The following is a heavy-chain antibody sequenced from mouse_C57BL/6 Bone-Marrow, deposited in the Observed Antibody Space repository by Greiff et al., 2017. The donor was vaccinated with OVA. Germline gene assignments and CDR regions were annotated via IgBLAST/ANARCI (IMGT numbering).Heavy chain of an antibody. J-gene: IGHJ2*01. D-gene: IGHD3-2*02. V-gene: IGHV1-52*01. CDR3: ARTAQATGLLYYFDY. CDR1: GYTFTSYW. CDR2: IDPSDSET. Sequence: VQLQQPGAELVRPGSSVKLSCKASGYTFTSYWMHWVKQRPIQGLEWIGNIDPSDSETHYNQKFKDKATLTVDKSSSTAYMQLSSLTSEDSAVSYCARTAQATGLLYYFDYWGQGTTLTVSS.